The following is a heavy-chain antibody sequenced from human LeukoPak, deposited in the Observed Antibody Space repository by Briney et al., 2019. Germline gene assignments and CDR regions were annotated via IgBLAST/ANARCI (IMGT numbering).Heavy chain of an antibody. D-gene: IGHD1-14*01. CDR1: GYSFTSYW. CDR3: ARPHITGTLTGFDN. Sequence: GESLKISCKGSGYSFTSYWIGWVRQMPGKGLEWMGIIYPVDSDTRYSPSFQSQVTISADKSFSTSYLQWSSLKSSDTAMYYCARPHITGTLTGFDNWGQGAMGTVSS. J-gene: IGHJ3*02. CDR2: IYPVDSDT. V-gene: IGHV5-51*01.